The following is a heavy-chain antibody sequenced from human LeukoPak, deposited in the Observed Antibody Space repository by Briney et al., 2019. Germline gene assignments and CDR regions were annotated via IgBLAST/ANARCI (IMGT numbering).Heavy chain of an antibody. Sequence: PSETLSLTRTVSGGSISSGDYYWSWIRQPPGKGLEWIGYIYYSGSTYYNPSLKSRVTISVDTSKNQFSLKLSSVTAADTAVYYCARESAPLEWLPYYYYGMDVWGQGTTVTVSS. D-gene: IGHD3-3*01. CDR2: IYYSGST. CDR3: ARESAPLEWLPYYYYGMDV. CDR1: GGSISSGDYY. J-gene: IGHJ6*02. V-gene: IGHV4-30-4*01.